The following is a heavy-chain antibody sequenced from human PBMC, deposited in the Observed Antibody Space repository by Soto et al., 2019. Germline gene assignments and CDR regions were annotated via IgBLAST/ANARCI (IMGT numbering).Heavy chain of an antibody. CDR1: GGSVSSGSYY. CDR3: ARDGRGSSSRSIDY. J-gene: IGHJ4*02. V-gene: IGHV4-61*01. D-gene: IGHD6-13*01. CDR2: IYYSGST. Sequence: QVQLQESGPGLVKPSETLSLTCTVSGGSVSSGSYYWSWIRQPPGKGLEWIGYIYYSGSTNYNPSAKGRVTIPVDTCQNQCALELSAVTAADTAVYYCARDGRGSSSRSIDYWGQGTLVTVSS.